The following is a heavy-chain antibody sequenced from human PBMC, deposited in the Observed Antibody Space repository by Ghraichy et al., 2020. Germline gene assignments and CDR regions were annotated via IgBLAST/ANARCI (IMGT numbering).Heavy chain of an antibody. CDR2: IYYSGST. Sequence: SQTLSLTCTVSGGSISSYYWSWIRQPPGKGLEWIGYIYYSGSTNYNPSLKSRVTISVDTSKNQFSLKLSSVTAADTAVYYCARDEDDAFDIWGQGTMVTVSS. V-gene: IGHV4-59*01. CDR3: ARDEDDAFDI. CDR1: GGSISSYY. J-gene: IGHJ3*02.